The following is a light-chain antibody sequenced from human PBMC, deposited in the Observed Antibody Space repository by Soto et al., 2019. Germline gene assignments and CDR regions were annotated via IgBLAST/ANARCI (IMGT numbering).Light chain of an antibody. J-gene: IGKJ4*01. Sequence: EIVMTQSPATLSVSPGERATLSCRASQSLNNNLAWHQQKPGQAPRLLIYSAHTRATGVPARFSGSGSGTEFTLTISSLQSEDLAVFYCQQYNQWPLTFGGGTNVETK. V-gene: IGKV3-15*01. CDR1: QSLNNN. CDR3: QQYNQWPLT. CDR2: SAH.